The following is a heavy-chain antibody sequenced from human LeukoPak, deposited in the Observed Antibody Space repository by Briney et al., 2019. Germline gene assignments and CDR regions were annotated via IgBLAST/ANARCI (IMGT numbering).Heavy chain of an antibody. CDR3: AREDDRALVVVTGYMDV. CDR1: GFTFSSYS. Sequence: PGGSLRLSCAASGFTFSSYSMNWVRQAPGKGLEWVSSISSSSSYIYYADSVKGRFTISRDNAKNSLYLQMNSLRAEDTAVYYCAREDDRALVVVTGYMDVWGKGTTVTVSS. V-gene: IGHV3-21*01. J-gene: IGHJ6*03. CDR2: ISSSSSYI. D-gene: IGHD3-22*01.